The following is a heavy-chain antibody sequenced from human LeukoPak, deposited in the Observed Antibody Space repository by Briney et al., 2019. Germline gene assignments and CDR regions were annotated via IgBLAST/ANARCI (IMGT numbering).Heavy chain of an antibody. CDR3: ARDGRQQLVGLNYGMDV. Sequence: PSETLSLTCTVSGGSISSSSYYWGWIRQPPGKGLEWIGSIYYSGSTYYNPSLKSRVTISVDTSKNQFSLKLSSVTAADTAVYYCARDGRQQLVGLNYGMDVWGQGTTVTVSS. CDR2: IYYSGST. D-gene: IGHD6-13*01. V-gene: IGHV4-39*07. J-gene: IGHJ6*02. CDR1: GGSISSSSYY.